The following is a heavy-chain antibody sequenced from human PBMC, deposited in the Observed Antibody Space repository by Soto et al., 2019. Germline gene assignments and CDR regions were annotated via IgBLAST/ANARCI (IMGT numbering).Heavy chain of an antibody. J-gene: IGHJ5*02. V-gene: IGHV1-3*01. CDR3: ARGVGGIYYDFNWFDP. CDR2: INAGNDNT. D-gene: IGHD3-22*01. Sequence: GASVKVSCKASGYTFTRYAMHWVRQAPGQRLEWMGWINAGNDNTKYSQKYQGRVTITRDTSASTAYMELSSLRSEDTAVYYCARGVGGIYYDFNWFDPWGQGPLVTVSS. CDR1: GYTFTRYA.